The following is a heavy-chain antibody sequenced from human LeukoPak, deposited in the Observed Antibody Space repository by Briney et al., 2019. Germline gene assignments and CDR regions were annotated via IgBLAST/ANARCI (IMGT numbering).Heavy chain of an antibody. CDR2: ISGSGDTT. V-gene: IGHV3-23*01. CDR1: IHTLNTSA. D-gene: IGHD6-19*01. CDR3: AKPINTGWSWARGNDY. J-gene: IGHJ4*02. Sequence: PGGSLRLSCAASIHTLNTSAMRSARQAPGRGRGWVSPISGSGDTTTYADCVEGRFTLYRHNTKHTMYLQVNSLRTGHTSVYYCAKPINTGWSWARGNDYWGEGTLVTVSS.